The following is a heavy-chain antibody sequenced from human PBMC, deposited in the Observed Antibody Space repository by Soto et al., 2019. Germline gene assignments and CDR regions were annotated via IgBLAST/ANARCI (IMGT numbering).Heavy chain of an antibody. J-gene: IGHJ6*03. CDR3: ARLPALDLWFWDSYYMDV. CDR1: GGSISSSSYY. Sequence: QLQLQESGPGLVKPSETLSLTCTVSGGSISSSSYYWGWIRQPPGKGLEWIGSIYYSGSTYYNPSLKSRVTISVDTSKNQFSLKLSSATAADTAVYYCARLPALDLWFWDSYYMDVWGKGTTVTVSS. D-gene: IGHD3-10*01. V-gene: IGHV4-39*01. CDR2: IYYSGST.